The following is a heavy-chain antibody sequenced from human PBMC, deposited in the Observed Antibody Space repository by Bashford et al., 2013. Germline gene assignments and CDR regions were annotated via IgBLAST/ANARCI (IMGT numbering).Heavy chain of an antibody. CDR3: AKTMVRGVITDWFDP. V-gene: IGHV1-69*13. CDR1: GGTFSSYA. J-gene: IGHJ5*02. D-gene: IGHD3-10*01. Sequence: SVKVSCKASGGTFSSYAISWVRQAPGQGLEWMGGIIPIFGTANYAQKFQGRVTITADESTSTAYMELSSLRSEDTAVYYCAKTMVRGVITDWFDPWGPGSLVTVSS. CDR2: IIPIFGTA.